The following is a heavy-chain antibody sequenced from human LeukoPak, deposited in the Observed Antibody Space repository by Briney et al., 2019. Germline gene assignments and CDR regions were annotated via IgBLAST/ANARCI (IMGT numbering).Heavy chain of an antibody. CDR3: TRDPHYYHGNPHDF. CDR2: IRSKDHGGTT. D-gene: IGHD4-23*01. CDR1: GFTFGDYA. J-gene: IGHJ4*02. V-gene: IGHV3-49*03. Sequence: GGSLRLSCTASGFTFGDYALSWFRQAPGKGLEWLSFIRSKDHGGTTEYAASVKGRFTISRDDSNSIAYLQMSSLIIEDTAVYFCTRDPHYYHGNPHDFWGQGTRVTVSS.